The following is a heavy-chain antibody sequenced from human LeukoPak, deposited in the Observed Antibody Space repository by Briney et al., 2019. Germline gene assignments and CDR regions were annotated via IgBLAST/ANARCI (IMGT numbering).Heavy chain of an antibody. CDR1: GFTFNTYS. CDR3: ARAGQYGLIDS. J-gene: IGHJ4*02. Sequence: PGGSLRLSCAASGFTFNTYSMNWVRQAPGKGLEWVSSISSSTTYMYYADSLKGRFTISRNNAKDSLYLQMNSLRAEDTAVYYCARAGQYGLIDSWGQGTLVTVSS. CDR2: ISSSTTYM. D-gene: IGHD2-8*01. V-gene: IGHV3-21*01.